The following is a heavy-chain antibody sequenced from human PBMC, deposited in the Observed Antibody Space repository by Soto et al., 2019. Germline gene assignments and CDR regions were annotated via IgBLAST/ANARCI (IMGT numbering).Heavy chain of an antibody. V-gene: IGHV3-48*03. D-gene: IGHD2-15*01. Sequence: GSLRLSCAASGFTFSSYEMNWVRQAPGKGLEWVSYISSSGSTIYYADSVKGRFTISRDNAKNSLYLQMNSLRAEDTAVYYCAREDRGKGTPYFQHWGQGTLVTVSS. CDR2: ISSSGSTI. J-gene: IGHJ1*01. CDR1: GFTFSSYE. CDR3: AREDRGKGTPYFQH.